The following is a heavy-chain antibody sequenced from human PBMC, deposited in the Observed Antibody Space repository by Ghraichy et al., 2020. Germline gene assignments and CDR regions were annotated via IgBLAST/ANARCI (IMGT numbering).Heavy chain of an antibody. Sequence: GGSLRLSCAASGFTFSSYAMHWVRQAPGKGLEWVAVISYDGSNKYYADSVKGRFTISRDNSKNTLYLQMNSLRAEDTAVYYCARDSRLYYDSIVGWFDPWGQGTLVTVSS. CDR2: ISYDGSNK. J-gene: IGHJ5*02. V-gene: IGHV3-30-3*01. CDR1: GFTFSSYA. CDR3: ARDSRLYYDSIVGWFDP. D-gene: IGHD3-22*01.